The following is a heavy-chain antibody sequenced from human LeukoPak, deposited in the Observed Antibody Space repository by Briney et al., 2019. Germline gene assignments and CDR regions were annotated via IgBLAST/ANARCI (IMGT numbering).Heavy chain of an antibody. J-gene: IGHJ4*02. CDR3: ARVLTIFGVGTFDH. Sequence: GGSLRLSCAASGFTFSSYWMSWVRQAPGKGLEWVANIKQDGSEKYHVDSVKGRFTISRDNAKNSLYLQMNSLRAEDTAVYYCARVLTIFGVGTFDHWGQGTLVTVSS. CDR1: GFTFSSYW. V-gene: IGHV3-7*01. D-gene: IGHD3-3*01. CDR2: IKQDGSEK.